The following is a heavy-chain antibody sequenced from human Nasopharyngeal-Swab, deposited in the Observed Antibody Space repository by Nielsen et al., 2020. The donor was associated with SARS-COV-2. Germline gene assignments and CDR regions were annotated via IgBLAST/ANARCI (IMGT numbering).Heavy chain of an antibody. CDR1: GGSISSGDYY. V-gene: IGHV4-30-4*01. J-gene: IGHJ4*02. CDR2: SYYSGST. Sequence: SETLSLTCTVSGGSISSGDYYWSWIRQPPEKGLEWIAYSYYSGSTYYNPSLKSRVTISVDTSKNQFSLKLSSVTAADTAVYYCARARGHRVVVVTAISYFDYWGQGTRVTVSS. CDR3: ARARGHRVVVVTAISYFDY. D-gene: IGHD2-21*02.